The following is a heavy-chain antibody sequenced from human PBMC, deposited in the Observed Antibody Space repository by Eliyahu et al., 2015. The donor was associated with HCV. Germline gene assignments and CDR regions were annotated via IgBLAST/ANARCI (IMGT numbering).Heavy chain of an antibody. Sequence: QVQLQESGPGLVKPSETLSLTCTXSGASISRYYWSWIRQPPGKGLEWIAYIYYPGSTHYNPSLKSRVTMSLDTSKNQLSLKLSSVTAADTAIYYCASGGGGIAVAGTGGWFDPWGQGTLVTVSS. V-gene: IGHV4-59*12. J-gene: IGHJ5*02. CDR3: ASGGGGIAVAGTGGWFDP. CDR1: GASISRYY. D-gene: IGHD6-19*01. CDR2: IYYPGST.